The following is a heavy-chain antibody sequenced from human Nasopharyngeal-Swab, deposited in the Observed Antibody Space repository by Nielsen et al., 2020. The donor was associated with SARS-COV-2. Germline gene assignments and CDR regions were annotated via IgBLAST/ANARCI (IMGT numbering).Heavy chain of an antibody. CDR1: GFTVRSNY. Sequence: GESLNIPFAASGFTVRSNYMNWVRQAPGKGLEWVSVFYSGGSTYHADSVKGRFTISRDNSKNTLYLQMNSLRAEDTAIYYCARGRQWAAAGDDALDIWGQGTMVTVSS. V-gene: IGHV3-66*01. CDR3: ARGRQWAAAGDDALDI. J-gene: IGHJ3*02. CDR2: FYSGGST. D-gene: IGHD6-13*01.